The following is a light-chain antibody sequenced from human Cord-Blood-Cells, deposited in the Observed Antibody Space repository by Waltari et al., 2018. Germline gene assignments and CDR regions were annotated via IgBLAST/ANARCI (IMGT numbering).Light chain of an antibody. Sequence: SSELTQDPAVSVALGQTVRITCQGDSLRSYYASWYQQKTGQAPVLVIYGKNNRPSGIPDRFSGSSSGNTASLTITGAQAEDEADYYCNSRDSSGIVFGGGTKLTVL. V-gene: IGLV3-19*01. J-gene: IGLJ3*02. CDR1: SLRSYY. CDR3: NSRDSSGIV. CDR2: GKN.